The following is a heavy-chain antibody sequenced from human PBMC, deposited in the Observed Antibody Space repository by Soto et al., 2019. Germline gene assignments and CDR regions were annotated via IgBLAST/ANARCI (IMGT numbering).Heavy chain of an antibody. CDR3: ARDLGKPRGENAFDI. V-gene: IGHV3-74*01. J-gene: IGHJ3*02. CDR2: INSDGSST. Sequence: GGSLRLSCAASGFPFSSYWMHWVRQAPGKGLVWVSRINSDGSSTSYADSVKGRFTISRDNAKNTLYLQMNSLRAEDTAVYYCARDLGKPRGENAFDIWGQGTMVTVSS. D-gene: IGHD3-10*01. CDR1: GFPFSSYW.